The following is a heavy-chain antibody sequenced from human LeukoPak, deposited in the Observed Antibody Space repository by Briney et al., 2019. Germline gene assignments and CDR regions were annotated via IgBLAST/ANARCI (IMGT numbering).Heavy chain of an antibody. CDR3: ARLVRSGSYWTLDY. V-gene: IGHV4-59*01. CDR2: IYYSGST. Sequence: SETLSLTRTVSGGSISSYYWSWIRQPPGKGLEWIGYIYYSGSTNYNPSLKSRVTISVDTSKNQFSLKLSSVTAADTAVYYCARLVRSGSYWTLDYWGQGTLATVSS. J-gene: IGHJ4*02. D-gene: IGHD1-26*01. CDR1: GGSISSYY.